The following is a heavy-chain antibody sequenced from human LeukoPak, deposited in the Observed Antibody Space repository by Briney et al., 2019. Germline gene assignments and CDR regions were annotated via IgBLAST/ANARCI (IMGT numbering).Heavy chain of an antibody. Sequence: GGSLRLSCAAPGFTFSSYAMSWVRQAQGKGLEWVSAITGGGGSTYYADSVKGRFTISRDNSKNTLYLQMNSLRAEDTAIYYCAKGSAAARPYYFGYWGQGTLVTVSS. J-gene: IGHJ4*02. V-gene: IGHV3-23*01. CDR1: GFTFSSYA. D-gene: IGHD6-6*01. CDR2: ITGGGGST. CDR3: AKGSAAARPYYFGY.